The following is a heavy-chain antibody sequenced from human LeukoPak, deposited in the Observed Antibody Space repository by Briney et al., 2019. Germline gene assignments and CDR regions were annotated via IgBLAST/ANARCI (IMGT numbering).Heavy chain of an antibody. CDR1: GGSISSSSYY. V-gene: IGHV4-39*07. CDR2: INHSGST. CDR3: ARGDVLLWGSIAARRVRVVEYFQH. Sequence: SETLSLTCTVSGGSISSSSYYWSWIRQPPGKGLEWIGEINHSGSTNYNPSLKSRVTISVDTSKNQFSLKLSSVTAADTAVYYCARGDVLLWGSIAARRVRVVEYFQHWGQGTLVTVSS. J-gene: IGHJ1*01. D-gene: IGHD6-6*01.